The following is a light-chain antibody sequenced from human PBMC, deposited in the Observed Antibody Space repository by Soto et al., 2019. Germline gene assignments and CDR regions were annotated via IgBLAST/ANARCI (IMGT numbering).Light chain of an antibody. V-gene: IGKV1-5*01. CDR3: QQYNSWPLP. CDR1: QSIGGW. Sequence: QVSQSLSALSSSVGDRVTITCRASQSIGGWLAWYQQRPGKAPRLLIYDASSVESGVPSRFSGSRSGTKFTLAISSLQPEDFATYYCQQYNSWPLPFGPVTKVD. CDR2: DAS. J-gene: IGKJ3*01.